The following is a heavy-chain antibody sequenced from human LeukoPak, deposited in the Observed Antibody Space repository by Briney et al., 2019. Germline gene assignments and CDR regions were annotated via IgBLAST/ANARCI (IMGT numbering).Heavy chain of an antibody. D-gene: IGHD6-19*01. CDR2: LSGSGGSP. CDR3: AKYHAPGHIAVAAY. CDR1: GFTLSSYA. Sequence: QPGGSLRLSCAASGFTLSSYAMSWVRQAPGKGLEWVSALSGSGGSPHYADSVKGRFTISRDNPKNTLSLRMNSLRAEDTAVYYCAKYHAPGHIAVAAYWGQGTLGTVSS. J-gene: IGHJ4*02. V-gene: IGHV3-23*01.